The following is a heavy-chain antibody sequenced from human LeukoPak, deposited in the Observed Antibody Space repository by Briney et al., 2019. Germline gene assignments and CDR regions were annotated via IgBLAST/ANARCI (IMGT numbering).Heavy chain of an antibody. CDR1: GGSFSTYG. CDR2: IIPSFGKT. CDR3: AHLMATIPRKFDY. Sequence: GASVKVSCTASGGSFSTYGFNWVRQAPGQGLEWMGGIIPSFGKTNYAQKFQGRVTITADESTSTAYMELSSLRSEDTAVYYCAHLMATIPRKFDYWGQGTLVTVSS. V-gene: IGHV1-69*13. J-gene: IGHJ4*02. D-gene: IGHD5-24*01.